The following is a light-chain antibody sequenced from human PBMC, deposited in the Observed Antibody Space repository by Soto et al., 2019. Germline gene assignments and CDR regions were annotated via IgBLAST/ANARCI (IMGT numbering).Light chain of an antibody. V-gene: IGKV1-5*03. CDR1: QSINNW. J-gene: IGKJ2*01. CDR2: EAS. CDR3: QQYDSDSST. Sequence: DSQMTQSPSTLSASVGDRVTITCRASQSINNWLAWYKQKPGKAPKLLIYEASSLLSGVPSRFSGSGSGTDFTLTISSLQPDDFADYYCQQYDSDSSTFGQGTKLDI.